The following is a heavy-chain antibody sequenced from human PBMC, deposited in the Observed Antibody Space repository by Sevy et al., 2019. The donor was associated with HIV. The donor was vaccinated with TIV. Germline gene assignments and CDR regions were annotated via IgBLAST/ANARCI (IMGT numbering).Heavy chain of an antibody. Sequence: GESLKISCAASGFTFSGYGMHWVRQAPGKGLEWVAFIRYDGSTKYYVDSVKGRFTISRDNSKNMLFLQMNSLRTEVTSVYYCAKGLGMVQGALLSDDVWGQGTLVTVSS. J-gene: IGHJ3*01. D-gene: IGHD3-10*01. CDR1: GFTFSGYG. CDR2: IRYDGSTK. V-gene: IGHV3-30*02. CDR3: AKGLGMVQGALLSDDV.